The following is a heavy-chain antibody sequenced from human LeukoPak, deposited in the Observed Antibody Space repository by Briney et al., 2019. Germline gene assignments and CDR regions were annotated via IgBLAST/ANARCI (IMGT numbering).Heavy chain of an antibody. CDR3: ASLGIVVVTAMYFDY. D-gene: IGHD2-21*02. Sequence: GGSLRLSCAVSGITLSNYGMSWVRQAPGKGLEWVSGISGSGGNTYYADSVKGRFTISRDNSKNTLYLQMNSLRAEDTAVYYCASLGIVVVTAMYFDYWGQGTLVTVSS. J-gene: IGHJ4*02. V-gene: IGHV3-23*01. CDR2: ISGSGGNT. CDR1: GITLSNYG.